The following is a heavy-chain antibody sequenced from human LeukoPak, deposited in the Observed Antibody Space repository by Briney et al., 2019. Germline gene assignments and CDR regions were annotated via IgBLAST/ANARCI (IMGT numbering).Heavy chain of an antibody. J-gene: IGHJ4*02. Sequence: PSETPSLTCTVSGGSISSSSYYWGWIRQTPGKGLEWIGSIYYKGNTYYNPSLKSRVTISLDTSKNLFSLKLNSVTAADTAVYYCARESVLMVRGDFDYWGQGTLVTVSS. V-gene: IGHV4-39*07. D-gene: IGHD3-10*01. CDR2: IYYKGNT. CDR3: ARESVLMVRGDFDY. CDR1: GGSISSSSYY.